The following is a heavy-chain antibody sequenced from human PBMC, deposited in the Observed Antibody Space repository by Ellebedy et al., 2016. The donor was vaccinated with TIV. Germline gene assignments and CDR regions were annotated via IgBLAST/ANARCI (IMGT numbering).Heavy chain of an antibody. CDR1: GFTFSSYN. CDR3: ARASGWSTPDS. D-gene: IGHD6-19*01. V-gene: IGHV3-21*01. J-gene: IGHJ4*02. CDR2: IGSGSTYI. Sequence: PGGSLRLSCAASGFTFSSYNMNWVRQAPGKGLVWVSSIGSGSTYIHYADSVKGRFTISRDNAKNALYLQMNSLRAEDTAVYYCARASGWSTPDSWGQGTLVTVSS.